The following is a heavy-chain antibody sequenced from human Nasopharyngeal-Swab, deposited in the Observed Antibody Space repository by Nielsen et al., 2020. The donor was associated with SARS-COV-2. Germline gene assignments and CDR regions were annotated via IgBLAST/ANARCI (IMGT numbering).Heavy chain of an antibody. J-gene: IGHJ3*02. CDR1: GFTFSSYS. V-gene: IGHV3-21*01. CDR3: ARGPRYQPDALDI. CDR2: ISSSSSYI. D-gene: IGHD2-2*01. Sequence: GESLKISCAASGFTFSSYSMNWVRQAPGKGLEWVSSISSSSSYIYYADSVKGRFTISRDNAKNSLYLQMNSLRAEDTAVYYCARGPRYQPDALDIWGQGTMVTVSS.